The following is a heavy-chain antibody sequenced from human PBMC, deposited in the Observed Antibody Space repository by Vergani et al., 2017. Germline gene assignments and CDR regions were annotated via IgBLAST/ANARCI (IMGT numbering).Heavy chain of an antibody. CDR2: IYYSGST. J-gene: IGHJ6*03. D-gene: IGHD3-10*01. V-gene: IGHV4-59*01. CDR3: ARGGGFGELIVYYYYYMDV. Sequence: QVQLQESGPGLVKPSETLSLTCTVSGGSISSYYWSWIRQPPGKGLEWIGYIYYSGSTNYNPSLKSRVTISVDTSKNQFSLKLSSVTSADPAVYYCARGGGFGELIVYYYYYMDVWGKGTTVTVSS. CDR1: GGSISSYY.